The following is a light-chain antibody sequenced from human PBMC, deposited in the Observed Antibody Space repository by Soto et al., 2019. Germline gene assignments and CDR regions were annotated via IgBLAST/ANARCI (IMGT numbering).Light chain of an antibody. CDR3: SSYTTSTTVV. V-gene: IGLV2-14*03. J-gene: IGLJ1*01. CDR2: DVS. Sequence: QSVLTQPASVFGSPGQSITFSCTGTSSDVGGYNFVSWYQQHPGKAPKLMIYDVSSRPSGVSNRFSGSAASLTISGLQPEDEADYYCSSYTTSTTVVFGTGTKVTVL. CDR1: SSDVGGYNF.